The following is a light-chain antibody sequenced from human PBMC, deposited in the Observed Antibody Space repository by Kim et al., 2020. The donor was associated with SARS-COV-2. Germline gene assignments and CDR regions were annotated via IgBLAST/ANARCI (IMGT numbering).Light chain of an antibody. J-gene: IGLJ3*02. CDR3: CSYAGSSTLWV. CDR1: SSDVGRYNL. V-gene: IGLV2-23*02. Sequence: QSALTQPASVSGSPGQSITISCTGTSSDVGRYNLVSWYQQHPGKAPKLMIYEVSKRPSGVSNRFSGSKSGKTASLTISGLQAEDEADYYCCSYAGSSTLWVFGGGTQLTVL. CDR2: EVS.